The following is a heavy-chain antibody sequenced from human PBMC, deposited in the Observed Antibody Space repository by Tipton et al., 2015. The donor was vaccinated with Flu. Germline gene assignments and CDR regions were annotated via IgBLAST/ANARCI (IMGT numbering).Heavy chain of an antibody. Sequence: TLSLTCTVSGGSINSYYWSWIRQSPGKGLEWIGNVYYSGSTSYDPSFKSRVTILVDTSKNQFSLKLSSVTAADTAVYYCARRDYSNYVSDPRNWFDPWGQGILVTVSS. CDR2: VYYSGST. CDR1: GGSINSYY. D-gene: IGHD4-11*01. V-gene: IGHV4-59*08. CDR3: ARRDYSNYVSDPRNWFDP. J-gene: IGHJ5*02.